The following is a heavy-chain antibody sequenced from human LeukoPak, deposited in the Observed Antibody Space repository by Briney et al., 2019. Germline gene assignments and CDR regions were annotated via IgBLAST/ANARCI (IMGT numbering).Heavy chain of an antibody. V-gene: IGHV4-59*01. D-gene: IGHD6-6*01. Sequence: SETLSLTCTVSGVSISIYYWSWIRQPPGKGLEWIGYIYNSESPYYNPSLKSRVTISLDTSKNQFSLRLNSVTAADTAVYYCARVKGSNWFDPWGQGPLVTVSS. CDR2: IYNSESP. J-gene: IGHJ5*02. CDR1: GVSISIYY. CDR3: ARVKGSNWFDP.